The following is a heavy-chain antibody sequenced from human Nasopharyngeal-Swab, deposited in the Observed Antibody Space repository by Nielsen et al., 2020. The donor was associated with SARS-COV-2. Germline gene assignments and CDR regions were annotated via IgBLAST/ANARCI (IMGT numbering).Heavy chain of an antibody. V-gene: IGHV3-21*01. Sequence: GESLKISCAASGFTFSSHSMNWVRQAPGKGLEWVSSISSSSTYIYYADSVKGRFTISRDNAKNSLYLQMNSLRVKDTAVYYCARVLLRALGKFGEGYAFDIWGQGTMVTVSS. CDR2: ISSSSTYI. CDR3: ARVLLRALGKFGEGYAFDI. CDR1: GFTFSSHS. J-gene: IGHJ3*02. D-gene: IGHD3-10*01.